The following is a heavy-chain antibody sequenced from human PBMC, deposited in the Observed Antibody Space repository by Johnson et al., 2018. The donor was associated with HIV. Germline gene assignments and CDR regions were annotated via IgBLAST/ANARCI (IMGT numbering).Heavy chain of an antibody. J-gene: IGHJ3*01. D-gene: IGHD5-24*01. CDR2: IYSGGST. CDR3: ARDGPWLQSQRDAFDV. V-gene: IGHV3-66*01. Sequence: VQLVESGGTVIRPGGSLRLSCAASGFIFSDYYMSWIRQAPGKGLEWVSVIYSGGSTYYADSVKGRFTISRDNAKNSLYLQMNSLRAEDTAVYYCARDGPWLQSQRDAFDVWGRGTMVTVSS. CDR1: GFIFSDYY.